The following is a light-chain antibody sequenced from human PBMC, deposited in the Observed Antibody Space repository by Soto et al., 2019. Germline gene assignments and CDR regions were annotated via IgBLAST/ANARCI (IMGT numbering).Light chain of an antibody. CDR3: CSYAGDNRGV. V-gene: IGLV2-23*01. CDR1: SNNVGRYNL. CDR2: EAS. J-gene: IGLJ2*01. Sequence: QSALTQPASVSGSPGQSITISCTGTSNNVGRYNLVSWYQQHPGKAPKLMIYEASKRPSGGSNRFSASKSGNTASLTTSGLQAEDEADYYCCSYAGDNRGVFGGGTKLTVL.